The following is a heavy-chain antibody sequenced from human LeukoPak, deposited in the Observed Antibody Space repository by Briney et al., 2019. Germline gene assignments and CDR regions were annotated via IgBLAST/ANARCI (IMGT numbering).Heavy chain of an antibody. Sequence: PGGSLRLSCAASGFTFSSYAMSWVRQAPGKGLEWVSAISGSGGSTYYADSVKGRLTISRDNSKNTLYLQMNSLRAEDTAVYYCAKDYDFWSGCYMVYWGQGTLVTVSS. CDR3: AKDYDFWSGCYMVY. CDR2: ISGSGGST. V-gene: IGHV3-23*01. D-gene: IGHD3-3*01. CDR1: GFTFSSYA. J-gene: IGHJ4*02.